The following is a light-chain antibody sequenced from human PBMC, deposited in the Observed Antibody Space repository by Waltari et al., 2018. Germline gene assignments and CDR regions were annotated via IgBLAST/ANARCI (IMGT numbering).Light chain of an antibody. Sequence: QSVLTQPPSASGTPGQRVIISWSGTMSNIGNNPVNWYQQLPGTAPKVLIYNDNQRPWGVPDRFSVSKSGPSASLAISGLQSDDEADYYCAARDDSLNVWVFGGGTKVTVL. CDR3: AARDDSLNVWV. CDR2: NDN. V-gene: IGLV1-44*01. CDR1: MSNIGNNP. J-gene: IGLJ3*02.